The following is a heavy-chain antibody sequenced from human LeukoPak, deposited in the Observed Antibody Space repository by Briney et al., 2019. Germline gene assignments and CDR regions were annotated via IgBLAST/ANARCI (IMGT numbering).Heavy chain of an antibody. CDR2: IYPGDSDT. J-gene: IGHJ5*02. CDR3: ARHLSRRAATPVGWFDP. CDR1: GYSFTSYW. V-gene: IGHV5-51*01. D-gene: IGHD2-15*01. Sequence: GESLKISCKGSGYSFTSYWIGWVRQMPGKGLEWMGIIYPGDSDTRYSPSFQGQVTISADKSISTAYLQWSSLKASDTAMYYCARHLSRRAATPVGWFDPRGQGTLVTVSS.